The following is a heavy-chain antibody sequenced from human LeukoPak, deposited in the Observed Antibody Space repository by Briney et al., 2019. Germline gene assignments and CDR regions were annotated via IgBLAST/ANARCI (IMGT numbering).Heavy chain of an antibody. D-gene: IGHD5-12*01. CDR2: IDPYTGNT. CDR1: GYSFVVYY. J-gene: IGHJ1*01. CDR3: AREYSASEH. V-gene: IGHV1-2*02. Sequence: ASVKVSCKASGYSFVVYYLHWVRQAPGQGLEWMSWIDPYTGNTHYAQKFQGRLTVTRDTSISTTYMELSWLTSDDTAMYYCAREYSASEHWGQGTLVTVSS.